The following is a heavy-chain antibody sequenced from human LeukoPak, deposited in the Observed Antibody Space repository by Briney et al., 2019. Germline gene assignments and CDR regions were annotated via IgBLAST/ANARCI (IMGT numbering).Heavy chain of an antibody. J-gene: IGHJ3*02. D-gene: IGHD2-21*02. V-gene: IGHV3-74*01. CDR3: ARDPATIMVVTDVNGFDI. Sequence: QPGESLRLSCAASGFTFSSYWMHWVRQAPGKGLVWVARINSDGGDTNYADCVNGRFTISRDNARNTVHLQMNSLRTEDTAVYYCARDPATIMVVTDVNGFDIWGQGTLVTVSS. CDR2: INSDGGDT. CDR1: GFTFSSYW.